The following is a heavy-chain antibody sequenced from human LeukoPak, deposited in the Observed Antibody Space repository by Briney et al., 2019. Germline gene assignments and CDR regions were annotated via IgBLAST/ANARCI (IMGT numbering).Heavy chain of an antibody. Sequence: WMGWINPNSGGTNYAQKFQGRVTMTRDTSISTAYMELSRLRSDDTAVYYCARGGSYRVVGPWGQGTLVTVSS. V-gene: IGHV1-2*02. CDR3: ARGGSYRVVGP. CDR2: INPNSGGT. J-gene: IGHJ5*02. D-gene: IGHD1-26*01.